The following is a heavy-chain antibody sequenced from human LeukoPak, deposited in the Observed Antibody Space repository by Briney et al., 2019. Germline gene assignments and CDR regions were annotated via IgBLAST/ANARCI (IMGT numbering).Heavy chain of an antibody. Sequence: SQTLSLTCTVSGGSISSGSYYWSWIRQPAGKGLEWIGRIYTSGSTNYNPSLKSRVTISVDTSKNQFSLKLSSVTAADTAVYYCASITMVRGVSSYYYYMDVWGKGTTVTVSS. V-gene: IGHV4-61*02. J-gene: IGHJ6*03. CDR1: GGSISSGSYY. CDR2: IYTSGST. CDR3: ASITMVRGVSSYYYYMDV. D-gene: IGHD3-10*01.